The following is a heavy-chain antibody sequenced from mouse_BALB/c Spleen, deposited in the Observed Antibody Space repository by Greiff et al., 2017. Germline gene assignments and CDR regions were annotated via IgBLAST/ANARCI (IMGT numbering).Heavy chain of an antibody. D-gene: IGHD2-3*01. CDR3: ARHGIYDGYAWFAY. CDR2: ISSGGSYT. J-gene: IGHJ3*01. V-gene: IGHV5-9-3*01. CDR1: GFTFSSYA. Sequence: EVHLVESGGGLVKPGGSLKLSCAASGFTFSSYAMSWVRQTPEKRLEWVATISSGGSYTYYPDSVKGRFTISRDNAKNTLYLQMSSLRSEDTAMYYCARHGIYDGYAWFAYWGQGTLVTVSA.